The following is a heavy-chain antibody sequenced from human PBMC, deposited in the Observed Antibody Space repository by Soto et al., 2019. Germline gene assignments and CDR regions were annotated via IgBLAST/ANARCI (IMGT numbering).Heavy chain of an antibody. V-gene: IGHV3-30-3*01. Sequence: QVQLVESGGGVVQPGRSLRLSCAASGFTFSSYAMHWVRQAPGKGLEWVALISYDGSNKYYADSVKGRFTISRDNSKNTLYLQMNSLRAEDTAVYYCARGGLGTVVTPENYWGQGTLVTVSS. CDR3: ARGGLGTVVTPENY. CDR2: ISYDGSNK. CDR1: GFTFSSYA. D-gene: IGHD2-21*02. J-gene: IGHJ4*02.